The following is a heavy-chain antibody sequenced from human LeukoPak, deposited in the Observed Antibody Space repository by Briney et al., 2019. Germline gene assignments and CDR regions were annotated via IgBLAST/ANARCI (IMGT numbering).Heavy chain of an antibody. CDR1: GYTFTNYG. V-gene: IGHV1-2*02. CDR2: IIPKSGAT. Sequence: GASVKVSCKATGYTFTNYGVHWVRQAPGQGLEWMGWIIPKSGATNYAQRFRDRVTVTSDTSTAYMDLSRLTSDDTAVYYCARDLRSGGVTYGQDSWGQGTLVTVSS. CDR3: ARDLRSGGVTYGQDS. J-gene: IGHJ4*02. D-gene: IGHD5-18*01.